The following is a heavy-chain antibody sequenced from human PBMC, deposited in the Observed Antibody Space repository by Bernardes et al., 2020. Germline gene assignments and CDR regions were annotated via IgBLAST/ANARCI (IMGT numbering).Heavy chain of an antibody. J-gene: IGHJ4*02. Sequence: SETLSLTCTVSGGSISSYYWSWIRQPPGKGLEWIGYIYYSGSTNYNPSLKSRVTISVDTSKNQFSLKLSSVTAADTAVYYCAREMYSSGHIDYWGQGTLVTVSS. V-gene: IGHV4-59*01. CDR2: IYYSGST. D-gene: IGHD6-19*01. CDR3: AREMYSSGHIDY. CDR1: GGSISSYY.